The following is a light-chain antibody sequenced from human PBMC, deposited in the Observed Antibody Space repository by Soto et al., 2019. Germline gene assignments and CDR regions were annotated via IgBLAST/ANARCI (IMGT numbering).Light chain of an antibody. CDR3: QQRRDWPLT. CDR2: EAS. V-gene: IGKV3-11*01. Sequence: EIVLTQSPATLSLSPGERATLSCRASQSISSSLGWYQQKPGQLPRLLIYEASNRATGIPARFSGSGSGTDFTLTISSLEPEDSAVYYCQQRRDWPLTFGGGTKVEIK. CDR1: QSISSS. J-gene: IGKJ4*01.